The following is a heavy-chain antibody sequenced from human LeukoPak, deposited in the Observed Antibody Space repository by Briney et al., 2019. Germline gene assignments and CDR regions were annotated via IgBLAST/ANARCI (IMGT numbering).Heavy chain of an antibody. CDR3: ARGFGIYFYGMDV. D-gene: IGHD3-16*01. CDR1: GGSFSGYY. J-gene: IGHJ6*02. CDR2: IYYSGGT. V-gene: IGHV4-59*01. Sequence: PSETLSLTCAVYGGSFSGYYWSWIRQPPGKGLEWIGYIYYSGGTNYSPSLKSPVTISVDTSKNQFSLKLSSVTAADTAVYYCARGFGIYFYGMDVWGQGTTVTVSS.